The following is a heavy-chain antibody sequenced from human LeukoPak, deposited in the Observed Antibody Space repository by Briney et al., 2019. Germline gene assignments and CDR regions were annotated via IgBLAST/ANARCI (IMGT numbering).Heavy chain of an antibody. CDR2: ISGSGGST. Sequence: GGSLRLSCAASGFTFSSYAMSWVRQAPGKGLEWVSAISGSGGSTYYADSVKGRFTISRNNSKNTLYLQMNSLRAEDTAVYYCAKMIVVVISPIDYWGQGTLVAVSS. D-gene: IGHD3-22*01. V-gene: IGHV3-23*01. J-gene: IGHJ4*02. CDR1: GFTFSSYA. CDR3: AKMIVVVISPIDY.